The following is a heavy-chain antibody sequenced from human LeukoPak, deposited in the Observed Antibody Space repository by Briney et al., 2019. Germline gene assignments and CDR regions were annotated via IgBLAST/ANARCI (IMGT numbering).Heavy chain of an antibody. CDR1: GYTFTSYA. Sequence: ASVKVSCKASGYTFTSYAMHWVRQAPGQGLEWMGRMNAGNGNTKYSQKFQGRVSISRDTSATTAYMELSSLTSEDTAVYYCARDATYCRGSTCSYYGLDVWGQGTTGTVSS. D-gene: IGHD2-15*01. V-gene: IGHV1-3*01. CDR2: MNAGNGNT. CDR3: ARDATYCRGSTCSYYGLDV. J-gene: IGHJ6*02.